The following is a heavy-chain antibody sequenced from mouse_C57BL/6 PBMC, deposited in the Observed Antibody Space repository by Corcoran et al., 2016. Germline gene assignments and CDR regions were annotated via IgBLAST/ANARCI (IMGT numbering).Heavy chain of an antibody. CDR2: INPNNGGT. CDR1: GYTFTDYY. D-gene: IGHD2-3*01. J-gene: IGHJ3*01. Sequence: EVQLQQSGPELVKPGASVKISCKASGYTFTDYYMNWVKQSHGKSLEWIGDINPNNGGTSYNQKFKGKATLTVDKSSSTAYMELRSLTSEDSAVYYCAREDDGSPFAYWGQGTLVTASA. V-gene: IGHV1-26*01. CDR3: AREDDGSPFAY.